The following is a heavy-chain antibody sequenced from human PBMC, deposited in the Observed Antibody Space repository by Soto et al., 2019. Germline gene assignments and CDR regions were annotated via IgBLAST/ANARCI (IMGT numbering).Heavy chain of an antibody. V-gene: IGHV1-18*01. CDR1: GYTFTSYG. Sequence: ASVKVSCKASGYTFTSYGIGWVRQAPGQGLEWMGRINAYSGSTNYAQKFQGRVTMTRDTSTSTVYMELSSLRSEDTAVYYCARVLKVVDYYYGMDVWGQGTTVTVS. CDR2: INAYSGST. J-gene: IGHJ6*02. CDR3: ARVLKVVDYYYGMDV.